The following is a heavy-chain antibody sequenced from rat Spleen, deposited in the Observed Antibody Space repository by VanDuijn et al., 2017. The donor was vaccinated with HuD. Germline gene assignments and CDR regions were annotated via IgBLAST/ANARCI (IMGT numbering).Heavy chain of an antibody. V-gene: IGHV5-7*01. CDR1: GFTFSDYN. Sequence: EVQLVESGGGLVQPGRSLKLSCAASGFTFSDYNMAWVRQAPKKGLEWVATISYDGSSTYYRDSVKGRFTISRDNAKSTLYLQMDSLRSEDTATYYCARHNSGYVVMDAWGQGASVTDSS. CDR2: ISYDGSST. D-gene: IGHD4-3*01. J-gene: IGHJ4*01. CDR3: ARHNSGYVVMDA.